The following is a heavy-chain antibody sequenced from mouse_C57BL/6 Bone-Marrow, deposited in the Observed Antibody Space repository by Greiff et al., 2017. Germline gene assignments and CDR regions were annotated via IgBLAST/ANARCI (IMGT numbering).Heavy chain of an antibody. D-gene: IGHD2-12*01. CDR2: IDPADGET. J-gene: IGHJ4*01. V-gene: IGHV14-2*01. CDR3: ALYYREAMDY. CDR1: GFNFNDYY. Sequence: VQLQQSGAELVKPGASVKLSCTASGFNFNDYYMHWVKQRTEQGLEWIGRIDPADGETKYAPKFQGKATLTADTSSNTAYLQLSSLTSEDTAVYYCALYYREAMDYCGQGTSVTVSS.